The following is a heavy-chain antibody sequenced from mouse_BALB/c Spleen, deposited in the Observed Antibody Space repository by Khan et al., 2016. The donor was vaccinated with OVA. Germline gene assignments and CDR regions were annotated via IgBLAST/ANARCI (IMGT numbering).Heavy chain of an antibody. CDR1: GYTFTSYW. CDR2: TNPTNGRT. D-gene: IGHD1-1*01. V-gene: IGHV1S81*02. Sequence: QVQLQQSGAELVKAGASVKMSCKASGYTFTSYWMHWVKQRLGQGLEWFAETNPTNGRTYYNEKFKSKATLTVDKSSSTAYMLLSGPTFEDSAVYYSARNKKIVGTDLDYWGQGTTLTVSS. CDR3: ARNKKIVGTDLDY. J-gene: IGHJ2*01.